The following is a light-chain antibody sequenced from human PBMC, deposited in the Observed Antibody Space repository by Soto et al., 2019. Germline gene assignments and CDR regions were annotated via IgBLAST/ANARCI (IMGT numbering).Light chain of an antibody. CDR1: NSDVGGNDR. J-gene: IGLJ2*01. CDR3: SSSTSRSTSVV. Sequence: QSALTQPPSVSGSPGPSVTISCTGTNSDVGGNDRVSWYQQPPGKAPKLMIYDVSNRPSGVPDRFSGSTSGNTASLTISGLQAEDEAAYYCSSSTSRSTSVVFGVGTKVTVL. CDR2: DVS. V-gene: IGLV2-18*02.